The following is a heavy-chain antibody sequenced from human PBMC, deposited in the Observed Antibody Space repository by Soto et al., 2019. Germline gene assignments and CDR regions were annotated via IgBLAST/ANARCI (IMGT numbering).Heavy chain of an antibody. J-gene: IGHJ1*01. CDR2: ITVNGNT. CDR1: GAYISDFS. CDR3: ARESGENWTYEAH. Sequence: QVQQLESGPGLVKPWDTLSPTCTVSGAYISDFSWSWIRQPAGKGLEWIGRITVNGNTQYNPSFRSRVTMSMDTSRNQFSLNLQSATAADTALYYCARESGENWTYEAHWGQGTLVTVSS. V-gene: IGHV4-4*07. D-gene: IGHD1-7*01.